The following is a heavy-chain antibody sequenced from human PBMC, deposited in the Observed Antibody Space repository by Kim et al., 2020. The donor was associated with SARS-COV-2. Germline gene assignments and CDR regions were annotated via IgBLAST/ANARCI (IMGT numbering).Heavy chain of an antibody. CDR1: GGSISSGDYY. CDR3: ARARITMIIVVHLIDAFDI. D-gene: IGHD3-22*01. Sequence: SETLSLTCTVSGGSISSGDYYWSWIRQPPGKGLEWIGYIYYSGSTYYNPSLKSRVTISVDTSKNQFSLKLSSVTAADTAVYYCARARITMIIVVHLIDAFDIWGQGTMVTVSS. CDR2: IYYSGST. V-gene: IGHV4-30-4*01. J-gene: IGHJ3*02.